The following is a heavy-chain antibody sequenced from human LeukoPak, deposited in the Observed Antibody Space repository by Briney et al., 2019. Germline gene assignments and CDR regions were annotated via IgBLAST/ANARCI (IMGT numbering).Heavy chain of an antibody. CDR3: ARDRDTDWFDP. D-gene: IGHD5-18*01. Sequence: PSQTLSLTCTVSGGSISSGSYYWSWIRQPAGKGLEWIGRIYTSGSTNYNPSLKSRVTISVDTSKNQFSLKLSSVTAADTAVYYCARDRDTDWFDPWGQGTLVTVSS. CDR2: IYTSGST. J-gene: IGHJ5*02. CDR1: GGSISSGSYY. V-gene: IGHV4-61*02.